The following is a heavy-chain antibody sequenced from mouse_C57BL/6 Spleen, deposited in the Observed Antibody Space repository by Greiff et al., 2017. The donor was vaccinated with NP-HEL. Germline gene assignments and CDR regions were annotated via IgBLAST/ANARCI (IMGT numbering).Heavy chain of an antibody. J-gene: IGHJ4*01. CDR1: GFTFSDYG. CDR3: ARRAEHYAMDY. CDR2: ISSGSSTI. V-gene: IGHV5-17*01. D-gene: IGHD3-1*01. Sequence: EVMLVEPGGGLVKPGGSLKLSCAASGFTFSDYGMHWVRQAPEKGLEWVAYISSGSSTIYYADTVKGRFTIYRDNAKNTLFLQMNSLKAEDTAMYSSARRAEHYAMDYWGQGTSVTVSS.